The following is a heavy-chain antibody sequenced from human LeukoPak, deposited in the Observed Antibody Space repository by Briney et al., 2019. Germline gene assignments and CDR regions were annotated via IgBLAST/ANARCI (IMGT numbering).Heavy chain of an antibody. V-gene: IGHV3-7*01. Sequence: GGSLRLSCAASGFTFSSYWMSWVRQAPGKGLEWVANINQDGSEKYYVDSVKGRFTMSRDNAKNSLYLKMNSLRADDTAVYYCARNRGGGQGYFDYWGQGTLVTVSS. CDR1: GFTFSSYW. D-gene: IGHD1-14*01. CDR3: ARNRGGGQGYFDY. J-gene: IGHJ4*02. CDR2: INQDGSEK.